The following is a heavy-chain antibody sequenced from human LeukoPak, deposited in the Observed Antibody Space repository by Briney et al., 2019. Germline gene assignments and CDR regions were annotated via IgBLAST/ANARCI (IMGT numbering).Heavy chain of an antibody. CDR3: TRGNGGNSPFDY. V-gene: IGHV3-74*01. J-gene: IGHJ4*02. D-gene: IGHD4-23*01. Sequence: GGSLRLSCAASGFTFSNSWMHWVRQTPGKGLVWVSRINTDGSSTSYADSVKGRFTISRDNAENTLYLQMNRLRAEDTAVYYCTRGNGGNSPFDYWGQGTLVTVSS. CDR1: GFTFSNSW. CDR2: INTDGSST.